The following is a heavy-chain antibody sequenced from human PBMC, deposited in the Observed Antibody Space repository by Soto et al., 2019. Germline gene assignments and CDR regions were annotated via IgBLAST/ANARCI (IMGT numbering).Heavy chain of an antibody. CDR2: IYYTGST. J-gene: IGHJ4*02. Sequence: SETLSLTCAVSGGSFNANYWTWIRQPPGKGLEWIGEIYYTGSTNYNPSLKGRVAISVDTSKNQFTLRLTSVTAADTAVYYCASARWDYWGQGTLVSVSS. CDR3: ASARWDY. CDR1: GGSFNANY. V-gene: IGHV4-34*01.